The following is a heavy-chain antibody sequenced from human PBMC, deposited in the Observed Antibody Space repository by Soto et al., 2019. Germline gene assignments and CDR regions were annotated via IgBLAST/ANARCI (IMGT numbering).Heavy chain of an antibody. J-gene: IGHJ6*02. CDR2: ISAYDGNT. V-gene: IGHV1-18*01. CDR3: ARGGYYDSSGSRNYYYYGMNV. CDR1: GYTFTIYG. Sequence: ASVKVSCKASGYTFTIYGINWVRQAPGQRLEWLGWISAYDGNTNYAQILQGRVSMTTDTSTNTAYMEVRSLRSDDTAVYYCARGGYYDSSGSRNYYYYGMNVWGQGTTVTVSS. D-gene: IGHD3-22*01.